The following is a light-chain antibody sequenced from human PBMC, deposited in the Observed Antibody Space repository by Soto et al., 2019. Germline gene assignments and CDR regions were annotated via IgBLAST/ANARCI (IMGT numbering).Light chain of an antibody. CDR3: EHYKTWPPYT. CDR2: GAS. CDR1: QSINNT. J-gene: IGKJ2*01. Sequence: EIVMTQSPATLSVSPGERATLSCRASQSINNTLAWYQQKPGQTPSLLIYGASSSATGVPARFSVSGSGTEFTLTISSLQSDDCAVYYCEHYKTWPPYTVGQGTKLEIK. V-gene: IGKV3-15*01.